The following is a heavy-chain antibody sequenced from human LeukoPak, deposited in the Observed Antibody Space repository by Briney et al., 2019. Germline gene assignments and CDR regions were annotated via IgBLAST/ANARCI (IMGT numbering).Heavy chain of an antibody. CDR3: ARGYSYGDYAFDI. V-gene: IGHV4-34*01. CDR1: GGSFSGYY. J-gene: IGHJ3*02. D-gene: IGHD5-18*01. Sequence: PSETLSLTCAVYGGSFSGYYWSWIRQPPGKGLEWIGEINHSGSTNYNPSLKSRVTISVDTSKNQFSLKLSSVTAADTAVYYCARGYSYGDYAFDIWGQGTMVTVSS. CDR2: INHSGST.